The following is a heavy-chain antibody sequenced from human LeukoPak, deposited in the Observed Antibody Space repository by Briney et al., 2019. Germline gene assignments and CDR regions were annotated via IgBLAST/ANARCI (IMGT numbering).Heavy chain of an antibody. CDR3: AKVPYSDYGSGRPPFMDV. Sequence: GGSLRLSCAASGFTFSSYAMSWVRQAPGKGLEWVSTISDGGGSTYYADSVKGRFTISRDNYKNTLYLQVDSLRAEDMAMYYCAKVPYSDYGSGRPPFMDVWGQGTTVAVSS. CDR2: ISDGGGST. CDR1: GFTFSSYA. V-gene: IGHV3-23*01. J-gene: IGHJ6*02. D-gene: IGHD3-10*01.